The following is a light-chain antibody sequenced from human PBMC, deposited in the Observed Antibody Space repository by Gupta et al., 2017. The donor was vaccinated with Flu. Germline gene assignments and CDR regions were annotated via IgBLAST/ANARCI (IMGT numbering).Light chain of an antibody. CDR1: QSFSSNL. Sequence: VLTQSPATLSLSPGERATLSCGASQSFSSNLLAWYQQKPGLPPRLLIYDAGNRTAGNPDRFSGSGSGKEFTLTISRREHEDFAVYYCQQDGGSPRWTFGQGTKMEI. J-gene: IGKJ2*02. CDR2: DAG. V-gene: IGKV3D-20*01. CDR3: QQDGGSPRWT.